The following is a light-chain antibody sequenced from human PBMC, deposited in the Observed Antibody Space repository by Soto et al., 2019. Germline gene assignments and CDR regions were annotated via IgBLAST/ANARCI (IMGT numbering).Light chain of an antibody. V-gene: IGKV3-11*01. CDR1: HNVDIY. CDR2: DAS. Sequence: EVVLTHSPATLSLSPGETATLSCRASHNVDIYLAWYQQKPGQAPRLLIYDASNRATGIPARFSGSGSGTDFTLTISSLEPEDSAVYYCQQRKHWPPLTFGQGTRLE. CDR3: QQRKHWPPLT. J-gene: IGKJ5*01.